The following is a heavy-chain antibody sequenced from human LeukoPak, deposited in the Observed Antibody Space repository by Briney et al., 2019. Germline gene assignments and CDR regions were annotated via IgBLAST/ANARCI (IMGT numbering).Heavy chain of an antibody. V-gene: IGHV3-53*01. CDR3: ARERGRGRDSPWFDY. CDR2: IYSDGST. Sequence: GGSLRLSCAASGFIVSGDFMSWVRQAPGKGLEWVSVIYSDGSTYYADSVKGRFTISRDNSKNTLDLQMTGLRAEDTAVYYCARERGRGRDSPWFDYWGQGTLVTVSS. J-gene: IGHJ4*02. D-gene: IGHD1-26*01. CDR1: GFIVSGDF.